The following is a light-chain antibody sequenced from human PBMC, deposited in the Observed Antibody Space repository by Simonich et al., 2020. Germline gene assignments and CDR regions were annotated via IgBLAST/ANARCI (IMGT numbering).Light chain of an antibody. CDR2: DAS. Sequence: DIVLTQSPGTLSLSPGERATLSCTASQIVSRSYLAWYQQKPGLAPMLLIYDASSRATGIPERLSGSGSGTDFTLTISRLEPEDFAVYYCQQYGSSPFTFGGGTKVEIK. J-gene: IGKJ4*01. CDR1: QIVSRSY. CDR3: QQYGSSPFT. V-gene: IGKV3D-20*01.